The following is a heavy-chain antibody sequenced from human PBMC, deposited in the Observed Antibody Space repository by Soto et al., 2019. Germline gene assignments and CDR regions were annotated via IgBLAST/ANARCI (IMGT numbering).Heavy chain of an antibody. J-gene: IGHJ6*02. V-gene: IGHV1-69*13. CDR3: ARLQIIAVAEYYYYGMDV. Sequence: GASVKVSCKASGGTFSSYAISWVRQAPGQGLEWMGGIIPIFGTANYAQKFQGRVTITADESTSTAYMELSSLRSEDTAVYYCARLQIIAVAEYYYYGMDVWGQGTTVTVSS. CDR1: GGTFSSYA. D-gene: IGHD6-19*01. CDR2: IIPIFGTA.